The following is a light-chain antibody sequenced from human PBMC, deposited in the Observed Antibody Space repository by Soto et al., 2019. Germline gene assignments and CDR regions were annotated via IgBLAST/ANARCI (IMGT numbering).Light chain of an antibody. Sequence: EIVFPQSTATLSLSPGERATLSRMASQSVSSYLAWYQQKPGQAPRLLIYDASNRATGIPARFSGSGSGTDFTLTISSLQPEDFTTYYCQQSYSSPITFGQGRLLEIK. J-gene: IGKJ5*01. V-gene: IGKV3-11*01. CDR3: QQSYSSPIT. CDR2: DAS. CDR1: QSVSSY.